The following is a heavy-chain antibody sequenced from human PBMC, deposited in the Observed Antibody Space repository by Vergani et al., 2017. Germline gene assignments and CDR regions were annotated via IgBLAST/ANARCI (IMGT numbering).Heavy chain of an antibody. CDR2: ISGSGGST. CDR3: ATTGGIVGATRAFDI. D-gene: IGHD1-26*01. J-gene: IGHJ3*02. Sequence: EVQLLESGGGLVQPGGSLRLSCAASGFTFSSYAMSWVRQAPGKGLEWVSAISGSGGSTYYADSVKGRFTISRDNAKNSLYLQMNSLRAEDTAVYYCATTGGIVGATRAFDIWGQGTMVTVSS. CDR1: GFTFSSYA. V-gene: IGHV3-23*01.